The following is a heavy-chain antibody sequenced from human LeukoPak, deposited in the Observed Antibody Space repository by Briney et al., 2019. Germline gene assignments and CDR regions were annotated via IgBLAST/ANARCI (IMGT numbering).Heavy chain of an antibody. CDR1: GFTFSSYS. Sequence: GGSLRLSCAASGFTFSSYSMNWVRQAPGKGLECVSSISSSSSYIYYADSVKGRFTISRDNAKNSLYLQMNSLRAEDTAVYYCARTQPFGAAAGKDYWGQGTLVTVSS. CDR2: ISSSSSYI. J-gene: IGHJ4*02. CDR3: ARTQPFGAAAGKDY. D-gene: IGHD6-13*01. V-gene: IGHV3-21*01.